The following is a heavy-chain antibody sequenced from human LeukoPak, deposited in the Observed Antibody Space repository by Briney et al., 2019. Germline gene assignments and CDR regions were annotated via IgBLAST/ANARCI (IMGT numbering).Heavy chain of an antibody. Sequence: GGSLRLSCAASGFTFSSYGMHWVRQVPGKGLEWVAFIWYDGSHTYYADSVKGRFTISRDNSKNTLYLQMNSLRAEDMAVFYCAKDPLGYCTSASCRYLDSWGQGTLVTVSS. V-gene: IGHV3-30*02. CDR3: AKDPLGYCTSASCRYLDS. CDR1: GFTFSSYG. D-gene: IGHD2-2*01. CDR2: IWYDGSHT. J-gene: IGHJ5*01.